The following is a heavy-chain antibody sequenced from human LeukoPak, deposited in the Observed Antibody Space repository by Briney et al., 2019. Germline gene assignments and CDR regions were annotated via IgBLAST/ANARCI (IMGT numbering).Heavy chain of an antibody. D-gene: IGHD3-9*01. CDR2: IRSKAYGGTT. V-gene: IGHV3-49*03. Sequence: GGSLRLSCTASGFTFGDYAMSWFRQAPGKGLEWVGFIRSKAYGGTTEYAASAKGRFTISRDDSRSIAYLQMNSLKTEDTAVYYCTRDEGPYYDILTGYPQGFDPWGQGTLVTVSS. J-gene: IGHJ5*02. CDR1: GFTFGDYA. CDR3: TRDEGPYYDILTGYPQGFDP.